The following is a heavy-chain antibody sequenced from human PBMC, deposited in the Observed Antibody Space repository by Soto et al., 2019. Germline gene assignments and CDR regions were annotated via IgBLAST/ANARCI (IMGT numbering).Heavy chain of an antibody. V-gene: IGHV3-30-3*01. CDR2: ISYDGSNK. D-gene: IGHD3-10*01. CDR1: GFTFSSYA. Sequence: GGSLRLSCAASGFTFSSYAMHWVRQAPGKGLEWVSVISYDGSNKYYADSVKGRFTISRDNSKNTLYLQMNSLRAEDTAVYYCARTRSGRTPHFDYWGQGTLVTVSS. CDR3: ARTRSGRTPHFDY. J-gene: IGHJ4*02.